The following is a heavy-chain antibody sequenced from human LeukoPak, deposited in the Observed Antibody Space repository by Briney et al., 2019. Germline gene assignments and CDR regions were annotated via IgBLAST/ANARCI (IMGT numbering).Heavy chain of an antibody. CDR3: ARDRSIVEVIAAITYGMDV. D-gene: IGHD2-15*01. CDR2: IKEDGTAK. V-gene: IGHV3-7*03. J-gene: IGHJ6*02. Sequence: GGSLGLSCAASGFTFSSSWMAWVRQAPGKGLEWVGNIKEDGTAKNYVVSVRGRFTISRDNAKNSLYLQMNSLRGEDTAVYYCARDRSIVEVIAAITYGMDVWGQGTTVTVSS. CDR1: GFTFSSSW.